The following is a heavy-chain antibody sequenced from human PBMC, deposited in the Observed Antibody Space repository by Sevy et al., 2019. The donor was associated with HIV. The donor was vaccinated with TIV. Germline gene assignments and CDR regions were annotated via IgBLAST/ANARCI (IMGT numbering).Heavy chain of an antibody. J-gene: IGHJ4*02. CDR3: ARVAVEYCTDDCYHRFDY. Sequence: GGSLRLSCAASGFTFTLYAKHWVRQAPGKGLEWVALISYSGTNKYYADSVKGRFTISRDDSKNTNYLQMNNLRTDDTAVYYCARVAVEYCTDDCYHRFDYWGQGTQVTVSS. D-gene: IGHD2-21*02. V-gene: IGHV3-30-3*01. CDR2: ISYSGTNK. CDR1: GFTFTLYA.